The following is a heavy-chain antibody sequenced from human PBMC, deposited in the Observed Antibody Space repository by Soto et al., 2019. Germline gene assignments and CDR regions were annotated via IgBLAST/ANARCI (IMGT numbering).Heavy chain of an antibody. D-gene: IGHD3-10*01. Sequence: SETLSLTCAVSGASISSGGLPWSWPRQTPGKGLEWIGYIYPSGSTYCRSSLRSRVTMSLDRSQNQFSLNLDSVTAADTAVYFCARGRLRESFFDYWGQGILVTVSS. CDR2: IYPSGST. J-gene: IGHJ4*02. CDR1: GASISSGGLP. V-gene: IGHV4-30-2*01. CDR3: ARGRLRESFFDY.